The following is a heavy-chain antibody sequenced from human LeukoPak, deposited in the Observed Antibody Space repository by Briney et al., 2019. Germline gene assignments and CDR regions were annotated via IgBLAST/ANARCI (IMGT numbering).Heavy chain of an antibody. V-gene: IGHV3-33*06. CDR1: GFTFSNYG. CDR2: IWHDGSNK. CDR3: ANNFDY. J-gene: IGHJ4*02. Sequence: GRSLRLSCTTSGFTFSNYGIHWVRQAPGKGLEWVAVIWHDGSNKYYTDSVKGRFTISRDNSKNTLYLQMNSLRPEDTAMYYCANNFDYWGQGTLVTVSS.